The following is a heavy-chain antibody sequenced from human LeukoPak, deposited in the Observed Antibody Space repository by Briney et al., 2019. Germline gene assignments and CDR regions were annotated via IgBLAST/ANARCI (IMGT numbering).Heavy chain of an antibody. CDR1: GFTFSSYS. J-gene: IGHJ4*02. D-gene: IGHD3-3*01. V-gene: IGHV3-21*01. CDR2: ISSSSSYI. CDR3: AREYYDFWSGYCFDY. Sequence: PGGSLRLSCAASGFTFSSYSMNWVRQAPGKGLEWVSSISSSSSYIYYADSVKGRFTISRDNAKNSLYLQMNSLRAEDTAVYYCAREYYDFWSGYCFDYWGQGTLVTVSS.